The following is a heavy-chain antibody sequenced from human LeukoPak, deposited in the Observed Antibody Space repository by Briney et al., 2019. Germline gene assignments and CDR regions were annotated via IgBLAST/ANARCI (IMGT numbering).Heavy chain of an antibody. V-gene: IGHV3-66*01. CDR2: IFAGGST. D-gene: IGHD5-18*01. Sequence: GGSLRLSCAASGFTFRSYGMHWVRQAPGKGLEWVSVIFAGGSTNYADSVKGRFTISRDKSKNTLSLQMNSLRAEDTAVYYCASLVDTPSFGHMDVWGKGTTVTISS. CDR1: GFTFRSYG. J-gene: IGHJ6*03. CDR3: ASLVDTPSFGHMDV.